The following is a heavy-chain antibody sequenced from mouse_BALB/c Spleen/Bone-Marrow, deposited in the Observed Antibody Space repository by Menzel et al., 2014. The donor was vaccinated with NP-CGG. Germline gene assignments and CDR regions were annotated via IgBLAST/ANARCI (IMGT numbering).Heavy chain of an antibody. J-gene: IGHJ3*01. D-gene: IGHD1-1*01. CDR3: ARCYSGSGLFSY. V-gene: IGHV14-3*02. Sequence: VQLQQPGAELVKPGASVKLSCTASGFNIKDTYMYWVKQRPEQGLEWIGRIDPANGNTKYDPKFQDKATITADTSSNTAYLQLSSLTSDDTAVYCCARCYSGSGLFSYWGQGTLVTVSA. CDR2: IDPANGNT. CDR1: GFNIKDTY.